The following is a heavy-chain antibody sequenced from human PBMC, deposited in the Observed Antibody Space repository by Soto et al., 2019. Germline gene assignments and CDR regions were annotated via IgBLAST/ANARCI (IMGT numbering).Heavy chain of an antibody. D-gene: IGHD2-2*01. Sequence: QVQLVESGGGLVKPGGSLRLSCAASGFTFSDYYMSWIRQAPGKGLEWVALISYDGSNKYYADSVKGRFTISRDSSKITLYLQMNSLRAADTAVYYCGRCTSTSCHLGSDYWGQGTLVTVSS. J-gene: IGHJ4*02. CDR1: GFTFSDYY. V-gene: IGHV3-30-3*01. CDR3: GRCTSTSCHLGSDY. CDR2: ISYDGSNK.